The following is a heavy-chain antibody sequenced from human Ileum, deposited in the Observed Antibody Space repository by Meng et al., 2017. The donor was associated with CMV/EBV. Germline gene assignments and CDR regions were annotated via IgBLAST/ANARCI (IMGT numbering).Heavy chain of an antibody. J-gene: IGHJ4*02. CDR3: ATLPGGQQAQNFDY. CDR2: MNPNSGNT. Sequence: ASVKVSCKASGYTFTSYDINWVRQATGQGLEWMGWMNPNSGNTGYAQKFQGRVTMTRNTSISTANMELSSIRSEDTAVYYCATLPGGQQAQNFDYWGQGTLVTVSS. D-gene: IGHD6-13*01. V-gene: IGHV1-8*01. CDR1: GYTFTSYD.